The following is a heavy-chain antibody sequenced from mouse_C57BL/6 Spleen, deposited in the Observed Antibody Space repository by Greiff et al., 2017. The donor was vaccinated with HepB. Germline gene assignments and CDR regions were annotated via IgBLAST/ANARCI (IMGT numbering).Heavy chain of an antibody. CDR2: IYPGDGDT. CDR3: ARSSYDGYFDY. D-gene: IGHD2-3*01. CDR1: GYAFSSSW. Sequence: VQLQQSGPELVKPGASVKISCKASGYAFSSSWMNWVKQRPGKGLEWIGRIYPGDGDTNYNGKFKGKATLTADKSSSTAYMQLSSLTSEDSAVYFCARSSYDGYFDYWGQGTTLTVSS. J-gene: IGHJ2*01. V-gene: IGHV1-82*01.